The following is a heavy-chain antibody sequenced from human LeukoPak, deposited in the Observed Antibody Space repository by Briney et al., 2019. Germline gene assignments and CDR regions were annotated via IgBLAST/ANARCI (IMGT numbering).Heavy chain of an antibody. CDR2: IIPIFGTA. CDR1: GGTFSSYV. D-gene: IGHD3-22*01. CDR3: ARDSLTHYYDSSGYPEGHNWFDP. J-gene: IGHJ5*02. V-gene: IGHV1-69*05. Sequence: ASVKVSCKASGGTFSSYVISWVRQAPGQGLEWMGRIIPIFGTANYAQKFQGRVTITTDESTSTAYMELSSLRSEDTAVYYCARDSLTHYYDSSGYPEGHNWFDPWGQGTLVTVSS.